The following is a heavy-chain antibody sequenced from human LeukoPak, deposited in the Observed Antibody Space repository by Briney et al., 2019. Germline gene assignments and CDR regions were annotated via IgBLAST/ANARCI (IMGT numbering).Heavy chain of an antibody. Sequence: SVKVSCKASGGTFSSYAISWVRQAPGQGLEWMGGIIPIFGTTNYAQKFQGRVTITADESTSTAYMDLSSLRSEDTAVYYCARGTSLQWLVRGPFDYWGQGTLVTVSS. CDR2: IIPIFGTT. D-gene: IGHD6-19*01. V-gene: IGHV1-69*01. CDR1: GGTFSSYA. CDR3: ARGTSLQWLVRGPFDY. J-gene: IGHJ4*02.